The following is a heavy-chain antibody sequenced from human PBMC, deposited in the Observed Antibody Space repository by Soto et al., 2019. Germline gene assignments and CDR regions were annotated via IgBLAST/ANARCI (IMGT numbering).Heavy chain of an antibody. Sequence: PGGSLRLSCAASGFTFSSYWMSWVRQAPGKGLEWVANIKQDGSEKYYVDSVKGRFTTSRDNAKNSLYLQMNSLRAEDTAVYYCARDLVATIEYYYYGMDVWGQGTTVTVSS. D-gene: IGHD5-12*01. CDR2: IKQDGSEK. J-gene: IGHJ6*02. CDR3: ARDLVATIEYYYYGMDV. CDR1: GFTFSSYW. V-gene: IGHV3-7*01.